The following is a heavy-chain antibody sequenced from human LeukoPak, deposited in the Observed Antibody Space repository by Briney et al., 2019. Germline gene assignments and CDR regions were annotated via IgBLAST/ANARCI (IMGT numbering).Heavy chain of an antibody. V-gene: IGHV4-4*07. Sequence: SETLSLTCTVSGGSIRGYYWSWLRQPAGKGLEWIGRIYTSGTTNYNPSLTSRVTMSVDTSKNQFSLELTSVTAADTAVYYCVRGGSAAAAVFDYWGQGTLVTVSS. CDR2: IYTSGTT. CDR3: VRGGSAAAAVFDY. J-gene: IGHJ4*02. D-gene: IGHD6-13*01. CDR1: GGSIRGYY.